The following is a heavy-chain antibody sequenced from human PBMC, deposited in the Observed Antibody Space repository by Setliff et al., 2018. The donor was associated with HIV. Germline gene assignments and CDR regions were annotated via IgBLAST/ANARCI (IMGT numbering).Heavy chain of an antibody. J-gene: IGHJ3*02. D-gene: IGHD3-10*01. CDR2: ISAYNGNT. Sequence: EASVKVSCKASGYTFTSYGISWVRQAPGQGLEWMGWISAYNGNTNYAQKLQGRVTMTTDTSTSTAYMELRSLRSDDTAVYYCAREGLIWFGELSLDDAFDIWGQGTMVTVSS. V-gene: IGHV1-18*01. CDR1: GYTFTSYG. CDR3: AREGLIWFGELSLDDAFDI.